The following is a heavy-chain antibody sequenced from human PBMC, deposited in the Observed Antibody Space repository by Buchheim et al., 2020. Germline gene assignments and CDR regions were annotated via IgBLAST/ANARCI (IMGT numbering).Heavy chain of an antibody. J-gene: IGHJ5*02. D-gene: IGHD3-10*01. CDR2: IYYSGST. V-gene: IGHV4-39*01. CDR1: GGSISSSSYY. CDR3: ARKRDGASIELGFDP. Sequence: QLQLQESGPGLVKPSETLSLTCTVSGGSISSSSYYWGWIRQPPGKGLEWIGSIYYSGSTYYNPSLKSRVTISVDTSKNQFPLKLSSVTAADTAVYYCARKRDGASIELGFDPWGQGTL.